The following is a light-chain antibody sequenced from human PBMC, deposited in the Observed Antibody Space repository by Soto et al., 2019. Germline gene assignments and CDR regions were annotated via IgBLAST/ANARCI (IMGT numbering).Light chain of an antibody. J-gene: IGKJ1*01. V-gene: IGKV3D-11*02. CDR1: KSVGKY. CDR3: QQGGNRHPWT. Sequence: EIVXPQPSTTLFRHPGQRDTRACRASKSVGKYLVWYKQKPGKDPXLXXXDAYKRDTGIPARFSGSGSGTDFTLTIRRREPEDFAGYYCQQGGNRHPWTFGEGTKVDI. CDR2: DAY.